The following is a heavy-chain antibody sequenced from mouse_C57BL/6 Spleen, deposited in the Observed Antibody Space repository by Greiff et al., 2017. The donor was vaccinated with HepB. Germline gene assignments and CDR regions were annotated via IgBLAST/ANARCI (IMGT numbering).Heavy chain of an antibody. CDR3: AREGYSPSFAY. J-gene: IGHJ3*01. V-gene: IGHV1-42*01. CDR2: INPSTGGT. D-gene: IGHD2-12*01. Sequence: VQLQQSGPELVKPGASVKISCKASGYSFTGYYMNWVKQSPEKSLEWIGEINPSTGGTTYNQKFKAKATLTVDKSSSTAYMQLKSLTSEDSAVYDCAREGYSPSFAYWGQGTLVTVSA. CDR1: GYSFTGYY.